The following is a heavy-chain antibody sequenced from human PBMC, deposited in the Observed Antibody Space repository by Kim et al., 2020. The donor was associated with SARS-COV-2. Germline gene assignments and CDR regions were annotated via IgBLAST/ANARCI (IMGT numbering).Heavy chain of an antibody. J-gene: IGHJ4*01. D-gene: IGHD6-13*01. Sequence: SETLSLTCAVSGGSFSGYYWSWIRQPPGKGLEWIWEINHTGSTNYYPSLKSRLTISVDTSTNQLPLPLSSVTAADTAADYCSRGGYSSSWYGARYYFDY. CDR2: INHTGST. CDR1: GGSFSGYY. V-gene: IGHV4-34*01. CDR3: SRGGYSSSWYGARYYFDY.